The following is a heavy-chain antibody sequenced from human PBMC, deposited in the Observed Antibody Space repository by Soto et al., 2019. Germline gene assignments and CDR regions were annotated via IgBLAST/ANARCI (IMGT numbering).Heavy chain of an antibody. Sequence: QVQLVQSGAEVKKPGSSVKVSCKASGGTFSSYTISWVRQAPGQGLEWMGRIIPILGIANYAQKFQGRVTITADKSTSTAYMELSSLRSEDTAVYYCARVTLGYDRYFDYWGQGTLVTVSS. CDR1: GGTFSSYT. V-gene: IGHV1-69*02. CDR2: IIPILGIA. D-gene: IGHD3-22*01. J-gene: IGHJ4*02. CDR3: ARVTLGYDRYFDY.